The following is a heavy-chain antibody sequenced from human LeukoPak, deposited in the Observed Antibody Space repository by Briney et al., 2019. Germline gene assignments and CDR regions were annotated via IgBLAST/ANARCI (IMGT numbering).Heavy chain of an antibody. V-gene: IGHV4-59*08. Sequence: PSEALSLTCTVSGGSISSYYWSWIRQPPGKRLEWIGYIYYSGSTNYNPSLKSRVTISVDTSKNQFSLKLSSVTAADTAVYYCARHPGGYSYGILDYWGQGTLVTVSS. CDR3: ARHPGGYSYGILDY. J-gene: IGHJ4*02. CDR2: IYYSGST. CDR1: GGSISSYY. D-gene: IGHD5-18*01.